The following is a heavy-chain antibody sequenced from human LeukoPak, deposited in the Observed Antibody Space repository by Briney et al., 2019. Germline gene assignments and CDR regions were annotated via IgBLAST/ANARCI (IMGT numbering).Heavy chain of an antibody. CDR1: GGSISSDY. J-gene: IGHJ6*03. V-gene: IGHV4-59*01. CDR3: ARDGYYDSSGYRTYYYYMDV. CDR2: IYYSGST. Sequence: PSETLSLTCTVSGGSISSDYWSWIRQPPGRGLGWIGYIYYSGSTNYNPSLKSRVTISVDTSKNQFSLKLSSVTAADTAVYYCARDGYYDSSGYRTYYYYMDVWGKGTTVTVSS. D-gene: IGHD3-22*01.